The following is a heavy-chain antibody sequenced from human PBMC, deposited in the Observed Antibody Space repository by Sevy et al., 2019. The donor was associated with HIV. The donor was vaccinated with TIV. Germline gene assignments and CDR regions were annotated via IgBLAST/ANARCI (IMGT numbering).Heavy chain of an antibody. CDR2: IWYDGSNK. Sequence: GGSLRLSCEASGFSFSDYTMTWVRQAPGKGLEWVAVIWYDGSNKEYVDSVKGRFTISRDNSKDTLYLQMNSLRAEDTAVYYCARENIAVAGIGYYFDHWGQGTLVTVSS. J-gene: IGHJ4*02. CDR3: ARENIAVAGIGYYFDH. D-gene: IGHD6-19*01. CDR1: GFSFSDYT. V-gene: IGHV3-33*08.